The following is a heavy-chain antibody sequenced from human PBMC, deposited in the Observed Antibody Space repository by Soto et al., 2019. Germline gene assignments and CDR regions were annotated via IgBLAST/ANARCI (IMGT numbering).Heavy chain of an antibody. CDR1: GFALTTYT. V-gene: IGHV3-21*01. Sequence: PGGSLRLSCVASGFALTTYTMNWVRQGPGTGLEWVSSINGRSNYKYYSDSVKGRFTVSRDNAQNSLFLQMSRLGPEDTAVYYCVREDGVVEASSAFDSWGQGTLVTVSS. D-gene: IGHD1-26*01. CDR3: VREDGVVEASSAFDS. J-gene: IGHJ4*02. CDR2: INGRSNYK.